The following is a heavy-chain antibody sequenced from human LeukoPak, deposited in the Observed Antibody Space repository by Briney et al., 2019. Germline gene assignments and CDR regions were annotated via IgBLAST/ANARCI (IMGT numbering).Heavy chain of an antibody. CDR3: AKSNGYGLVDI. V-gene: IGHV4-38-2*02. D-gene: IGHD3-10*01. CDR2: IYHSGST. CDR1: GYSISSGYY. Sequence: SETLSLTCTVSGYSISSGYYWGWIRQPPGKGLEWIGSIYHSGSTYYNPSLKSRVTISVDTSQNQFSLKLNSVTAADTAVYYCAKSNGYGLVDIWGQGTMVTVSS. J-gene: IGHJ3*02.